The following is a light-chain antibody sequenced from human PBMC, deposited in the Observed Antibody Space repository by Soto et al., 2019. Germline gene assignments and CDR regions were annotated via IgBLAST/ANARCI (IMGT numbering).Light chain of an antibody. CDR2: DAS. J-gene: IGKJ5*01. CDR3: QQRSNWPPIT. CDR1: QSFRGL. V-gene: IGKV3-11*01. Sequence: EIVLTQSPVTLSLSPGERATFSCRASQSFRGLLAWYQQKPGQAPRLLIYDASNRATGIPARFSGSGSGTDFTLTISSLEPEDFAVYYCQQRSNWPPITFGQGTRLEIK.